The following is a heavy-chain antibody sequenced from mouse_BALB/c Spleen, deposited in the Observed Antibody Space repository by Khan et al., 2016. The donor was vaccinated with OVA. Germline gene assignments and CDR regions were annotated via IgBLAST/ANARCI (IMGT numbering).Heavy chain of an antibody. V-gene: IGHV1-77*01. J-gene: IGHJ2*01. Sequence: QVRLQQSGPDLVKPGASVKMSCKASGYTFTDYVINWVRQRTGQGLEWIGEIYPGGGTSYYNEKFKGKATLTADKSSNTAYMQLSSLTSEDSAVYFCARSGYGSLVYGGQGTTLTVSS. CDR1: GYTFTDYV. CDR3: ARSGYGSLVY. D-gene: IGHD1-1*01. CDR2: IYPGGGTS.